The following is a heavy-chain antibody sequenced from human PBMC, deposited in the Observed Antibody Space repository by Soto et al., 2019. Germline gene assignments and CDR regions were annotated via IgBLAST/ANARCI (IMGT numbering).Heavy chain of an antibody. V-gene: IGHV4-34*01. D-gene: IGHD2-15*01. J-gene: IGHJ6*02. CDR1: GVSFSGYY. Sequence: SETLSLTCAVYGVSFSGYYLSWIRQPPGKGLEWIGEINHSGSTNYNPSLKSRVTTSVDTSKNQFSLKLSYVTAADTAVYYCARSRRGYCSGGSCNQTPYYCYGMDVWGQGTTVTVSS. CDR3: ARSRRGYCSGGSCNQTPYYCYGMDV. CDR2: INHSGST.